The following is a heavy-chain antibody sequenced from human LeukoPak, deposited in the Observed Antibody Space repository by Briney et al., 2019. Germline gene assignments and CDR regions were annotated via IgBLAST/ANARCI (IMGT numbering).Heavy chain of an antibody. J-gene: IGHJ6*02. CDR3: ARDKSGQILSNYYYGMDV. Sequence: SQTLSLTCTVSGGSISSGGYYWSWIRQPPGKGLEWVGYIYNSGSSYYNPSLKSRLTISVDTSKNQFSLKLSSVTAADTAVYYCARDKSGQILSNYYYGMDVWGPGTTVTVSS. D-gene: IGHD7-27*01. CDR1: GGSISSGGYY. V-gene: IGHV4-30-4*01. CDR2: IYNSGSS.